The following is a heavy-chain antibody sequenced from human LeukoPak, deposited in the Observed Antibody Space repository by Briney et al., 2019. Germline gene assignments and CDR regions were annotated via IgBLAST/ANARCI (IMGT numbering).Heavy chain of an antibody. V-gene: IGHV3-23*01. Sequence: GGPLRLSCAVSGITLSNYGMSWVRQAPGKGLEWVAGISGSGGSTNYADSVKGRFTISRDNPKNTLYLHMNSLRPEDTAVYFCAKRGVVIRVILVGFHQEASYFDSWGQGALVTVSS. CDR1: GITLSNYG. J-gene: IGHJ4*02. D-gene: IGHD3-22*01. CDR3: AKRGVVIRVILVGFHQEASYFDS. CDR2: ISGSGGST.